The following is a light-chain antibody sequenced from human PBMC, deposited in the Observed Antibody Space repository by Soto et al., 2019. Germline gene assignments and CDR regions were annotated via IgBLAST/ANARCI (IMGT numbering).Light chain of an antibody. CDR3: QQFRRSPYT. CDR2: GAA. J-gene: IGKJ3*01. V-gene: IGKV3-20*01. CDR1: QSVPSNY. Sequence: EIVLTQSPGTLSLSPGERATLSCRASQSVPSNYLAWYQQKPGQAPRLLIYGAAGRATGIPDRFSGSESGTDFTLTISRLEPEDFAVYYCQQFRRSPYTFGPGTKVDIK.